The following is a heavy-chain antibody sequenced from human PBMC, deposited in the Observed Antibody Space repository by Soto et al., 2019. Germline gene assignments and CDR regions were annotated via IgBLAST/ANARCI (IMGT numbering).Heavy chain of an antibody. J-gene: IGHJ4*02. CDR2: IYHSGST. V-gene: IGHV4-4*02. CDR3: AGASVIVAARPDYFDY. Sequence: SETLSLTCAVSGGSISSSNWWSWVRQPPGKGLEWIGEIYHSGSTNYNPSLKSRVTISVDKSKNQFSLKLSSVTAADTAVYYCAGASVIVAARPDYFDYWGQGTLVTVS. CDR1: GGSISSSNW. D-gene: IGHD6-6*01.